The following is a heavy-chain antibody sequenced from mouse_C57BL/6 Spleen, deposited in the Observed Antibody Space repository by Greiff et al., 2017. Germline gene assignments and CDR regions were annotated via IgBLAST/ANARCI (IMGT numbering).Heavy chain of an antibody. V-gene: IGHV1-55*01. D-gene: IGHD2-5*01. CDR3: AKYYSNFPYAMDY. Sequence: QVQLQQPGAELVKPGASVKMSCKASGYTFTSYWLTWVKQRPGQGLEWIGDIYPGSGSTNYNEQFKSKATLTVDTSSSTAYMQLSSLTSEDSAVYYCAKYYSNFPYAMDYWGQGTSVTVAS. CDR1: GYTFTSYW. J-gene: IGHJ4*01. CDR2: IYPGSGST.